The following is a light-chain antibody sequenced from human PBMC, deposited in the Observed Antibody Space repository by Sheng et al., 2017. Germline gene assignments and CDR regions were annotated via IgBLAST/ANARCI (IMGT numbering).Light chain of an antibody. CDR1: QDVRDA. Sequence: DIQMTQSPSSLSASVGDRVTITCRASQDVRDALGWYQQKPGKAPKRLIYGASSLQNGVPSRFRGSGYGTEFTLTISSLQPEDVATYYCLQHNGFPRTFGQGTKVEIK. V-gene: IGKV1-17*01. J-gene: IGKJ1*01. CDR2: GAS. CDR3: LQHNGFPRT.